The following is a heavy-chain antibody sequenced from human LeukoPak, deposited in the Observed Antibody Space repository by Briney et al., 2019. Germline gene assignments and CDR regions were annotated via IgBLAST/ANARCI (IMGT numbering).Heavy chain of an antibody. Sequence: SETLSLTCTVSGDSISSYYWCWIRQPPAQGLEWIGYIYYSWSTNYNPSLKSRVTISVDTSKNQFSLKLSSVTAADTAVYYCARGVGSGWYSPYYYYMDVWGKGTTVTVSS. D-gene: IGHD6-19*01. V-gene: IGHV4-59*01. CDR3: ARGVGSGWYSPYYYYMDV. CDR2: IYYSWST. J-gene: IGHJ6*03. CDR1: GDSISSYY.